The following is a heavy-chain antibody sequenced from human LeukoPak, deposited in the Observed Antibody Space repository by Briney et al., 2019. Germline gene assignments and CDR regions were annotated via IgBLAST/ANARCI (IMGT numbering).Heavy chain of an antibody. D-gene: IGHD6-13*01. Sequence: SETLSLTCAVYGGSFGGYYWSWIRQPPGKGLEWIGEINHSGSTNYNPSLKSRVTISVDTSKNQFSLKLSSVTAADTAVYYCARGAVDGQQRAKFDYWGQGTLVTVSS. CDR2: INHSGST. CDR1: GGSFGGYY. J-gene: IGHJ4*02. CDR3: ARGAVDGQQRAKFDY. V-gene: IGHV4-34*01.